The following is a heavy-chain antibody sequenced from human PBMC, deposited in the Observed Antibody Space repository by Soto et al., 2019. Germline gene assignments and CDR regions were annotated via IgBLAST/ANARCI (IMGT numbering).Heavy chain of an antibody. J-gene: IGHJ4*02. CDR1: GGSMNSGGYC. Sequence: QVQLQESGPGLVKPSQTLSLTCTVSGGSMNSGGYCWNWIRQHPGEGLEWIGCISYGGTTSYNPYLTSRVTISVDTSKNQFSLKLSSVTAADTAVYYCSRGILVWGQGTLITVSS. V-gene: IGHV4-31*03. CDR2: ISYGGTT. D-gene: IGHD2-15*01. CDR3: SRGILV.